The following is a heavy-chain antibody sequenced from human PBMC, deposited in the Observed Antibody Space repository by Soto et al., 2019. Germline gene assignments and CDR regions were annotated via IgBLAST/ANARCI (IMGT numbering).Heavy chain of an antibody. Sequence: EVQLVESGGVLVQPGGSLRLSCAASGFTVSNYIMNWVRQAPGKGLEWVSHISTSSSNMYYADSVKGRFTISRDNAKNSLYLQMNSLRDEDTAVYYCVREFGYWGQGTLVTVSS. V-gene: IGHV3-48*02. J-gene: IGHJ4*02. CDR2: ISTSSSNM. CDR1: GFTVSNYI. CDR3: VREFGY.